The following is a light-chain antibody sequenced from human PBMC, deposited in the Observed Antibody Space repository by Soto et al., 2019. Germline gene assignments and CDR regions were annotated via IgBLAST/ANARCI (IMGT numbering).Light chain of an antibody. CDR1: QSISSW. CDR3: QQYNSYRT. J-gene: IGKJ1*01. V-gene: IGKV1-5*01. CDR2: DAS. Sequence: DIQMTQSPSTLSASVGDRVTITCRASQSISSWLAWYQQKAGKAPQLLIYDASSLESGVPSRFSGSGSGTEFTLTISILQPDDFATYYWQQYNSYRTFGQGTKVDIK.